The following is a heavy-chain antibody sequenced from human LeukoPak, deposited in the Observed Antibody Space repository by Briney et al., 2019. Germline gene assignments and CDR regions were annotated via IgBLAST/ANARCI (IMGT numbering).Heavy chain of an antibody. CDR3: ARDRDGYSPGAYYYGMDV. V-gene: IGHV1-69*13. CDR2: IIPIFGTA. CDR1: GGTFSIYA. D-gene: IGHD5-24*01. Sequence: ASVKVSCKASGGTFSIYAISWVRQAPGQGLEWMGGIIPIFGTANYAQKFQGRVTITADESTSTAYMELSSLRSEDTAVYYCARDRDGYSPGAYYYGMDVWGQGTTVTVSS. J-gene: IGHJ6*02.